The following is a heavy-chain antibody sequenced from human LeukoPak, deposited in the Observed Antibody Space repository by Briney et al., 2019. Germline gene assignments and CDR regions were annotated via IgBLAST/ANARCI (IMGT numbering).Heavy chain of an antibody. CDR1: GFTFSSYS. J-gene: IGHJ1*01. Sequence: GGSLRLSCAASGFTFSSYSMNWVRQAPGKGLEWVSSISSSSSYIYYADSVKGRSTISRDNAKNSLYLQMNSLRAEDTAVYYCASTAEWELLSYFQHWGQGTLVTVSS. CDR3: ASTAEWELLSYFQH. D-gene: IGHD1-26*01. CDR2: ISSSSSYI. V-gene: IGHV3-21*01.